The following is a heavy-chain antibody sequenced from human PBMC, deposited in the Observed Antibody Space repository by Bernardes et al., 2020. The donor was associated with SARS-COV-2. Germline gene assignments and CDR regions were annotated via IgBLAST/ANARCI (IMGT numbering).Heavy chain of an antibody. D-gene: IGHD3-9*01. V-gene: IGHV2-5*02. Sequence: SGPTLLKPTQTLTLTCTFSGFSLSPSGVGVGWIRQPPGKALEWLALIYWDDDKRYSPSLKSRLTITKDTSKNQVVLTMTNMDPVDTATYYCAHRQGYFDWPYFDYWGQGTLVTVSS. CDR3: AHRQGYFDWPYFDY. CDR1: GFSLSPSGVG. J-gene: IGHJ4*02. CDR2: IYWDDDK.